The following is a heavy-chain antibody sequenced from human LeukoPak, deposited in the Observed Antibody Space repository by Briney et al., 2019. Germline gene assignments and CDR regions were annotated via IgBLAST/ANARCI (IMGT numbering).Heavy chain of an antibody. J-gene: IGHJ4*02. CDR1: GFTFSRCG. CDR2: ISGSDDGT. D-gene: IGHD3-3*01. V-gene: IGHV3-23*01. Sequence: GGSLRLSCAASGFTFSRCGMTWVRQAPGKGLEWVSSISGSDDGTYYADSVKGRFTISRDNSKNTLYLQMNSLRAEDTAVYYCAKDWNYDFFEAWGQGTLVTVSS. CDR3: AKDWNYDFFEA.